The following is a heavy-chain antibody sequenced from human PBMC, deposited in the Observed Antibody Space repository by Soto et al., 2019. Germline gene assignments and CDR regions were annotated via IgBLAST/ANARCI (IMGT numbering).Heavy chain of an antibody. CDR1: EFTFNNAW. V-gene: IGHV3-15*01. J-gene: IGHJ4*02. D-gene: IGHD2-8*01. CDR2: IKSKTDGGTT. CDR3: PTRLRRTYGRGATY. Sequence: EVQLVESGGGLVEPGGSLRLSCTASEFTFNNAWMSWVRQAPGKGLEWVGRIKSKTDGGTTDYAAPVKGRFTISRDDSISTLYLQMNSLRTEETALYYCPTRLRRTYGRGATYWGQGTLVTVSS.